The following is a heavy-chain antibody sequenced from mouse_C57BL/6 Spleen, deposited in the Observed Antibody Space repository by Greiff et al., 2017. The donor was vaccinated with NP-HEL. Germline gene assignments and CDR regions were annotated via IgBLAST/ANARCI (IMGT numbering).Heavy chain of an antibody. CDR3: ALWYAMDY. D-gene: IGHD1-1*02. CDR2: IHPNSGST. J-gene: IGHJ4*01. V-gene: IGHV1-64*01. Sequence: VQLQQSGAELVKPGASVKLSCKASGYTFTSYWMHWVKQRPGQGLEWIGMIHPNSGSTNYNEKFKSKATLTVDKTSSTAYMQLSSLTSEDSAVYYCALWYAMDYWGQGTSVTVSS. CDR1: GYTFTSYW.